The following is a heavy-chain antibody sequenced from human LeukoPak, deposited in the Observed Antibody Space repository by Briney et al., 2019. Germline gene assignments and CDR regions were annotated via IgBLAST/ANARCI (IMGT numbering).Heavy chain of an antibody. CDR1: GGSISSSSYY. CDR3: ARQIRTRVYYYYYMDV. Sequence: PSETLSLTGTVSGGSISSSSYYWGWIRQPPGKGLEWIGSIYYSGSTYYNPSLKSRVTISVDTSKNQFSLKLSSVTAADTAVYYCARQIRTRVYYYYYMDVWGKGTTVTVSS. J-gene: IGHJ6*03. CDR2: IYYSGST. V-gene: IGHV4-39*07.